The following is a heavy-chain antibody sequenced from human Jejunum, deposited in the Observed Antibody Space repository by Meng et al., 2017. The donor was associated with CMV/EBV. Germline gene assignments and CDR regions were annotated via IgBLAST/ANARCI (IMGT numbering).Heavy chain of an antibody. J-gene: IGHJ4*02. CDR2: IYESGST. D-gene: IGHD1-14*01. Sequence: VSGDSISSGASYCSWLRQPPGKGLEWIGYIYESGSTSYNPSLESRVTISVDTSKNQFSLKVMSVTAADTAVYYCAREGTNSYYFDYWGQGTLVTVSS. CDR1: GDSISSGASY. CDR3: AREGTNSYYFDY. V-gene: IGHV4-30-4*01.